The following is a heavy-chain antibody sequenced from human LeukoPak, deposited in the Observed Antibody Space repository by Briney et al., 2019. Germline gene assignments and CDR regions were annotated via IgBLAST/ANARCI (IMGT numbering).Heavy chain of an antibody. J-gene: IGHJ4*02. D-gene: IGHD3-3*01. V-gene: IGHV1-58*02. CDR1: GYTFASYY. Sequence: SVKVSCKASGYTFASYYMHWVRQARGQRLEWIGWIVVGSGDTIYAQRFQERVTITRDVSAGTAYMELSSLRSEDTAVYFCAADDFSTTGPIDSWGQGTLVSVSS. CDR2: IVVGSGDT. CDR3: AADDFSTTGPIDS.